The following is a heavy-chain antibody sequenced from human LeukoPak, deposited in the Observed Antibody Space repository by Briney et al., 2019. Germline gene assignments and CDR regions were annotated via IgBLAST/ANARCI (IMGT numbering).Heavy chain of an antibody. J-gene: IGHJ4*02. Sequence: GGSLRLSCAASGFAFDDYAMHWVRQAPGKGLEWVSGISWNSGSIGYADSVKGRFTISGDNAKNSLYLQMNSLRAEDTALYYCAKDMTAAGETIDYWGQGTLVTVSS. D-gene: IGHD6-13*01. V-gene: IGHV3-9*01. CDR1: GFAFDDYA. CDR2: ISWNSGSI. CDR3: AKDMTAAGETIDY.